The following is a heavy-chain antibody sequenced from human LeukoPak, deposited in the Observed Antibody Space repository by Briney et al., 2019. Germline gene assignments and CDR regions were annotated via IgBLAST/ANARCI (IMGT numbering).Heavy chain of an antibody. CDR3: ARDLSGKRGDYYYMDV. V-gene: IGHV1-18*01. CDR1: GYTFTSYG. D-gene: IGHD5-12*01. Sequence: GASVKVSCKASGYTFTSYGISWVRQAPGQGLEWMGWISAYNGNTNYAQKLQGRVTMTTDTSTSTAYMELRSLRSDDTAVYYCARDLSGKRGDYYYMDVWGKGTTVTISS. CDR2: ISAYNGNT. J-gene: IGHJ6*03.